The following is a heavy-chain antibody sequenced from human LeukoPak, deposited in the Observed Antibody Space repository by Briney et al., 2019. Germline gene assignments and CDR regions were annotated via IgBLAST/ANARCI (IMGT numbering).Heavy chain of an antibody. V-gene: IGHV4-4*07. CDR3: ARAPYNPIHQRDSYMDV. CDR1: GFTFSSYS. Sequence: GSLRLSCAASGFTFSSYSMNWIRQPAGKGLEWIGRIYTSGSTNYNPSLKSRVTISVDTSKNQFSLNLRSVTAADAAVFYCARAPYNPIHQRDSYMDVRGKGTTVTVSS. J-gene: IGHJ6*03. CDR2: IYTSGST. D-gene: IGHD1-14*01.